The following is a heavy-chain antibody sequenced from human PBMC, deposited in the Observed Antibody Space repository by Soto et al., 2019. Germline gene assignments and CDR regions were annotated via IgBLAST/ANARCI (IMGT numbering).Heavy chain of an antibody. CDR1: GYTFTGYY. CDR3: ARSRRQVVYNGMDV. J-gene: IGHJ6*02. CDR2: INPNSGGT. D-gene: IGHD6-6*01. V-gene: IGHV1-2*02. Sequence: ASVKVSCKASGYTFTGYYMHWVRQAPGQGLEWMRWINPNSGGTNYAQKFQGRVTMTRDTSISTAYMELSRLRSDDTAVYYCARSRRQVVYNGMDVWGQGTTVTVSS.